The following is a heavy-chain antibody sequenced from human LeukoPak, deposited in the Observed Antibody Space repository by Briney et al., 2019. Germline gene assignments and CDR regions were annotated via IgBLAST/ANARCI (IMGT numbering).Heavy chain of an antibody. CDR1: GFTFSDYY. Sequence: GGSLRLSCAASGFTFSDYYMNWVRQAPGKGLEWVSSISGSSIYIYYANSVRGRLTISRDNAKNSLFLQMNSLRAEDTAVYYCARDPGRCSSTSCYPDYWGQGTLVTVSS. J-gene: IGHJ4*02. CDR3: ARDPGRCSSTSCYPDY. V-gene: IGHV3-21*01. CDR2: ISGSSIYI. D-gene: IGHD2-2*01.